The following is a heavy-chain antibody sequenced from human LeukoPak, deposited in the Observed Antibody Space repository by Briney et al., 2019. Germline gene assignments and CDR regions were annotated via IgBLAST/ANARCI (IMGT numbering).Heavy chain of an antibody. CDR3: ARELETFDY. CDR2: ISSSGSTI. CDR1: GFTFSSYE. Sequence: GRSLRLSCAASGFTFSSYEMNWVRQAPGKGLEWVSYISSSGSTIYYADSVKGRFTISRDNAKNSLYLQMNSLRAEDTAVYYCARELETFDYWGQGTLVTVSS. D-gene: IGHD5-24*01. V-gene: IGHV3-48*03. J-gene: IGHJ4*02.